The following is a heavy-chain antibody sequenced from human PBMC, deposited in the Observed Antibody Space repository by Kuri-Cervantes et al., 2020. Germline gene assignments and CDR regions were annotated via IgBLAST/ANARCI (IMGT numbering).Heavy chain of an antibody. CDR1: GGTFSSYA. Sequence: SVKVSCKASGGTFSSYAISWVRQAPGQGLEWMGGIIPIFGTANYAQKFQGRVTITADKSTSTAYMELSSLRSDDTAIYYCATITGTLAYWGQGTLVTVSS. CDR3: ATITGTLAY. J-gene: IGHJ4*02. V-gene: IGHV1-69*06. D-gene: IGHD1-20*01. CDR2: IIPIFGTA.